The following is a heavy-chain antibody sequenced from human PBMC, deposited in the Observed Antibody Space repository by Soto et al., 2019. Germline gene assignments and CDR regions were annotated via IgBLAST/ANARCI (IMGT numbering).Heavy chain of an antibody. J-gene: IGHJ6*03. CDR1: GFTFSSYG. V-gene: IGHV3-33*08. Sequence: RGSLRLSCAASGFTFSSYGMHWVRQAPGKGLEWVAVIWYDGSNKYYADSVKGRFTISRDNSKNTLYLQMNSLRAEDTAVYYCAREGYYDSSGYYYYYYYMDVWGKGTTVTVSS. CDR3: AREGYYDSSGYYYYYYYMDV. D-gene: IGHD3-22*01. CDR2: IWYDGSNK.